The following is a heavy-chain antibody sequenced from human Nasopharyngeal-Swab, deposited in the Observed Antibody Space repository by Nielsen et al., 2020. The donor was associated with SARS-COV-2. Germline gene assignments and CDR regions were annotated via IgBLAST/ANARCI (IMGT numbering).Heavy chain of an antibody. V-gene: IGHV1-3*01. CDR1: GYTFTSYA. D-gene: IGHD6-6*01. Sequence: ASVKVSCKASGYTFTSYAMHWVRQAPGQRLEWMGWINAGNGNTKYSQKFQGRVTITRDTSASTAYMELSSLRSEDTAVYYCARDRGKQLVRSYYYYYSMDVWGQGTTATVSS. CDR2: INAGNGNT. J-gene: IGHJ6*02. CDR3: ARDRGKQLVRSYYYYYSMDV.